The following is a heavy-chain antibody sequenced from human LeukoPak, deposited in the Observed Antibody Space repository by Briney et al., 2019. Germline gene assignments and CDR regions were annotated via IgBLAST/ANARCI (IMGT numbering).Heavy chain of an antibody. V-gene: IGHV1-18*01. CDR3: TRYDGGSSCVH. D-gene: IGHD6-6*01. CDR2: ISAYNGNT. CDR1: GYTFSTYG. J-gene: IGHJ4*02. Sequence: ASVKVSCKASGYTFSTYGISWVRQAPGQGLEWMGWISAYNGNTNYAEKFQGRVTMVTDTSTSTAYMELRSLRSDDTAVYYCTRYDGGSSCVHWGQGTLVTVTS.